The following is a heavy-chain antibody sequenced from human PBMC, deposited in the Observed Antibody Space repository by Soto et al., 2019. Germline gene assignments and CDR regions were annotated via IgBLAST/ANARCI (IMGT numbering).Heavy chain of an antibody. J-gene: IGHJ6*02. CDR1: GGSISSGDYY. Sequence: SETLSLTCTVSGGSISSGDYYWSWIRQPPGKGLEWIGYIYYSGSTYYNPSLKSRVTISVDTSKNQFSLKLSSVTAADTAVYYFAKLPAPMVRGQSGMEVWGQGTSVTVFS. V-gene: IGHV4-30-4*01. D-gene: IGHD3-10*01. CDR2: IYYSGST. CDR3: AKLPAPMVRGQSGMEV.